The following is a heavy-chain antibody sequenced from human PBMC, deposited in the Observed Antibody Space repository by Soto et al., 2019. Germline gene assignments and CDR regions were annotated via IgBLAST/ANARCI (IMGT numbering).Heavy chain of an antibody. D-gene: IGHD4-17*01. Sequence: QVQLVQSGAEVKKPGASVKVSCKTSGYIFTDFFVHWIRQAPGQGLEWLGWINPNAGDTEYAQKLLGRVFMTRDTSTNTVYMEMTGLTSNDTAVYYCGRVPAPGRPVTTYYWGQGSLV. V-gene: IGHV1-2*02. CDR3: GRVPAPGRPVTTYY. CDR2: INPNAGDT. J-gene: IGHJ4*02. CDR1: GYIFTDFF.